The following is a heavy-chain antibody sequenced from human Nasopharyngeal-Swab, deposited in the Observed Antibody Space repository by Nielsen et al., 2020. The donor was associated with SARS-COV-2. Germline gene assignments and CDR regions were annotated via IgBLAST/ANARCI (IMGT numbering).Heavy chain of an antibody. V-gene: IGHV1-69*01. Sequence: WVRQAPGQGLEWMGGIIPIFGTADYAQRFQGRVTITADESTSTAYMELSSLRPEDTVVHYCARGGVRGAISYFDFWGQGTLVTVSS. CDR3: ARGGVRGAISYFDF. CDR2: IIPIFGTA. J-gene: IGHJ4*02. D-gene: IGHD3-10*01.